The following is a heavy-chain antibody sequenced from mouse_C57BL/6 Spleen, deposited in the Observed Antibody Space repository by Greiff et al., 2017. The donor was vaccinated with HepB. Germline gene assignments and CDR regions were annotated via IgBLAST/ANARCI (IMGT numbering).Heavy chain of an antibody. Sequence: QVQLKQSGAELAKPGASVKLSCKASGYTFTSYWMHWVKQRPGQGLEWIGYINPSSGYTKYNQKFKDKATLTADKSSSTAYMQLSSLTYEDSAVYYCASPNDGYLYYFDYWGQGTTLTVSS. CDR2: INPSSGYT. CDR1: GYTFTSYW. J-gene: IGHJ2*01. D-gene: IGHD2-3*01. CDR3: ASPNDGYLYYFDY. V-gene: IGHV1-7*01.